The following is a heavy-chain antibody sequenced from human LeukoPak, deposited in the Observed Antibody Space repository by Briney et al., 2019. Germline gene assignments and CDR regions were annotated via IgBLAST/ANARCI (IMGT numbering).Heavy chain of an antibody. CDR3: ARGGWGTAIDY. Sequence: PGGSLRLSCAASGFTFSSYWMHWVRQXPGKGLVWVSYISGDGSSTTYADSVKGRFTISRDNAKNTLDLQMNSLRAEDTAVYYCARGGWGTAIDYWAQGTLVTVSS. V-gene: IGHV3-74*01. CDR1: GFTFSSYW. CDR2: ISGDGSST. D-gene: IGHD1-7*01. J-gene: IGHJ4*02.